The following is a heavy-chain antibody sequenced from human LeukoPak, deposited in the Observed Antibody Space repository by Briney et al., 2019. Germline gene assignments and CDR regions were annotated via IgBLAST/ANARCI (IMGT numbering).Heavy chain of an antibody. CDR2: IINTGGST. CDR3: AKDIYGDYGGLDY. D-gene: IGHD4-17*01. CDR1: GFSFSSKA. V-gene: IGHV3-23*01. J-gene: IGHJ4*02. Sequence: GGSLRLSCADSGFSFSSKAMSWVRQAPGKGLEWVSSIINTGGSTYYADSVKGRFTISRDNSKNTLYLQMNSLRAEDTALYYCAKDIYGDYGGLDYWGQGTLVTVSS.